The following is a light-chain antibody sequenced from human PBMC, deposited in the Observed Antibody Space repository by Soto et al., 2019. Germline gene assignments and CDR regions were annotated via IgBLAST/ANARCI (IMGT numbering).Light chain of an antibody. CDR3: ASYTVSGTLI. Sequence: QSALTQPASVSGSPGLSITISCTGTSNDVGGYDYVSWYRQHPDRAPRLLIYEVTNRPSGISDCFSGSRSGNTASLTISGLQADDEADYYCASYTVSGTLIFGGGTKLTVL. CDR1: SNDVGGYDY. J-gene: IGLJ2*01. V-gene: IGLV2-14*01. CDR2: EVT.